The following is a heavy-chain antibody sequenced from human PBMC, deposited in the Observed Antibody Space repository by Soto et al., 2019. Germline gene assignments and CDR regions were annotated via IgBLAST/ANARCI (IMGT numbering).Heavy chain of an antibody. V-gene: IGHV1-3*01. CDR2: INAGNGNT. Sequence: QVQLVQSGAEVKKPGASVKVSCKASGYTFTSYAMHWVRQAPGQRLEWMGWINAGNGNTKYSQKFQGRVTITRDTSASTAYMELSSLRTEDTAVYYCARVPRLRYGGPIDDDAFDIWGQGTMVTVSS. CDR1: GYTFTSYA. D-gene: IGHD1-26*01. CDR3: ARVPRLRYGGPIDDDAFDI. J-gene: IGHJ3*02.